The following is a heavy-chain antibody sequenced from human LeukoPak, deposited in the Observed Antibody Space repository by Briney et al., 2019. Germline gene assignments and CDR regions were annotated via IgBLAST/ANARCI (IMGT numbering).Heavy chain of an antibody. CDR1: GGSLSGYY. CDR2: INHSGST. V-gene: IGHV4-34*01. J-gene: IGHJ4*02. D-gene: IGHD5-12*01. CDR3: ARSDVATSYFDY. Sequence: PETLSLTCAVYGGSLSGYYWSWIRQPPGKGLEWIGEINHSGSTNYNPSLKSRVTISVDTSKNQFSLKLSSVTAADTAVYYCARSDVATSYFDYWGQGTLVTVSS.